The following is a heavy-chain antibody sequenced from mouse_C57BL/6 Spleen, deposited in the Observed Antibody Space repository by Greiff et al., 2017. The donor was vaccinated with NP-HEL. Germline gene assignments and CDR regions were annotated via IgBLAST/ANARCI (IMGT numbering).Heavy chain of an antibody. CDR3: ARDRELRYYFDY. J-gene: IGHJ2*01. V-gene: IGHV5-4*01. CDR2: ISDGGSYT. CDR1: GFTFSSYA. D-gene: IGHD1-1*01. Sequence: EVHLVESGGGLVKPGGSLKLSCAASGFTFSSYAMSWVRQTPEKRLEWVATISDGGSYTYYPDNVKGRFTISRDNAKNNLYLQMSHLKSEDTAMYYCARDRELRYYFDYWGQGTTLTVSS.